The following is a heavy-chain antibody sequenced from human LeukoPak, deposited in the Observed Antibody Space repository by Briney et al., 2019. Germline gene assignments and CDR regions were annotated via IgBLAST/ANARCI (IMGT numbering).Heavy chain of an antibody. J-gene: IGHJ4*02. Sequence: GGSLRLSCAASGFTFSIYAMTWVRQSPGKGLEWVASMSGNGAAAYYADSVKGRFTISRDNSKNTLYLEINSLRGEDTALYYCAKGRDSSSYTPFDEWGQGTMVTVSS. V-gene: IGHV3-23*01. CDR2: MSGNGAAA. CDR1: GFTFSIYA. D-gene: IGHD3-22*01. CDR3: AKGRDSSSYTPFDE.